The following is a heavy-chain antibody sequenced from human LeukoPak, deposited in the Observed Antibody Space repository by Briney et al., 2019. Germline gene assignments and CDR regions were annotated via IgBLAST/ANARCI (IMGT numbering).Heavy chain of an antibody. Sequence: PSETLSLTCAVYGGSFSVYYWSWIRQPPGKGLEWIGEINHSGSTNYNPSLKSRVTISVDTSNNQFSLKLSSVTAADTAVYYCARGLRYFDWLRKYGMDVWGQGTTVTVSS. CDR3: ARGLRYFDWLRKYGMDV. CDR1: GGSFSVYY. J-gene: IGHJ6*02. V-gene: IGHV4-34*01. CDR2: INHSGST. D-gene: IGHD3-9*01.